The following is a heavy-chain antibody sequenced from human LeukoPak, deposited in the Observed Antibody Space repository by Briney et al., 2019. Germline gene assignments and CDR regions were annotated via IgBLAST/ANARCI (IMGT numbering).Heavy chain of an antibody. D-gene: IGHD3-22*01. J-gene: IGHJ4*02. V-gene: IGHV3-21*01. CDR1: GFTLSSHS. CDR2: ISSSSSYI. Sequence: GGSLRLSCAAYGFTLSSHSMNWVRQAPGKGLEWVSSISSSSSYIHSADSMKGRFTISRDNAKNSLYLQMNSLRAEDTAVYYCARDLYDSDAYSSPIDYWGQGTLVTVSS. CDR3: ARDLYDSDAYSSPIDY.